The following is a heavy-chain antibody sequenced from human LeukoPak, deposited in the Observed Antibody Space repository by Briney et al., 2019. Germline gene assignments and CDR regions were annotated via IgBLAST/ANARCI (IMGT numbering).Heavy chain of an antibody. Sequence: PGGSLRLSCASTGFTFSSYAMSWVRQAPGQGLELVSTISGTGGTTYYADSVKGRFTISRDNSKNTLFLQFNSLRADDTAVYYCAKGRGTTVTAAANYWGQGTLVTVSS. CDR3: AKGRGTTVTAAANY. J-gene: IGHJ4*02. CDR2: ISGTGGTT. D-gene: IGHD4-17*01. V-gene: IGHV3-23*01. CDR1: GFTFSSYA.